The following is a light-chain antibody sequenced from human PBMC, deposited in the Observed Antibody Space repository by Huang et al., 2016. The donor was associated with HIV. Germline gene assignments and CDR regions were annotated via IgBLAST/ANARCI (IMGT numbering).Light chain of an antibody. CDR2: AAS. CDR3: QQTYIIPRT. J-gene: IGKJ2*01. Sequence: DIQMTQSPFSLSASVGDRVTITCRASQSISSYLNWYQQKPGKAPKILIYAASTLHSGIPSRFSGSGAGTDFTLTITSLQPEDFATYYCQQTYIIPRTFGQGTKLEI. CDR1: QSISSY. V-gene: IGKV1-39*01.